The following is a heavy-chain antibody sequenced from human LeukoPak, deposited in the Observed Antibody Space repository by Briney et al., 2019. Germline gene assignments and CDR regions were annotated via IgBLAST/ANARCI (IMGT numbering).Heavy chain of an antibody. V-gene: IGHV4-30-4*01. Sequence: SQTLSLTCTVPGASISSGDYYWSWIRQPPGKGLEWIGYIYYGGSTYYNPSLKSRVTISLDTSKNQFSLKLNSVTAADTAVYYCAREYYYGSGSARAFDLWGRGTLVTVSS. J-gene: IGHJ4*02. CDR2: IYYGGST. CDR3: AREYYYGSGSARAFDL. D-gene: IGHD3-10*01. CDR1: GASISSGDYY.